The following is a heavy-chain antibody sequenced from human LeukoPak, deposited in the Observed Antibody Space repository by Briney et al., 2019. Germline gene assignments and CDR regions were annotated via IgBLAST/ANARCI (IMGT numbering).Heavy chain of an antibody. J-gene: IGHJ4*02. CDR2: ISSSGSTI. CDR3: ASQYYYDSSGYYFDY. CDR1: GFTFSDYY. Sequence: GGSLRLSCAASGFTFSDYYMGWIRQAPGKGLEWVSYISSSGSTIYYADSVKGRFTISRDNAKNSLYLQMNSLRAEDTAVYYCASQYYYDSSGYYFDYWGQGTLVTVSS. V-gene: IGHV3-11*04. D-gene: IGHD3-22*01.